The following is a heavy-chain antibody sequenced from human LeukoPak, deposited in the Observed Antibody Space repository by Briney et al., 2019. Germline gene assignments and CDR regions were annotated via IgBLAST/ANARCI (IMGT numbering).Heavy chain of an antibody. Sequence: TGGSLRLSCTASGYTFRSYYMHWVRQVPGKRPVWVSRINPDGSSPIFAASVKGRFTISRDNAKDTLYLQMGSPRADDTALYYCARAVTGRGCIVFWGQGTLVTVSP. CDR3: ARAVTGRGCIVF. D-gene: IGHD6-19*01. V-gene: IGHV3-74*01. J-gene: IGHJ4*02. CDR2: INPDGSSP. CDR1: GYTFRSYY.